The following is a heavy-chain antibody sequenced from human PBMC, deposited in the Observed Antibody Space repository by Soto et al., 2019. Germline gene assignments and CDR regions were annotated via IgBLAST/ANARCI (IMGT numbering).Heavy chain of an antibody. V-gene: IGHV1-69*04. J-gene: IGHJ4*02. Sequence: QVQLVQSGAEVKKPGSSLKVSCKASGGTFSSYSLSWVRQAPGQGLEWMGRIIPILGIANYAQKFQDRVTITADKSTSPAYRELSSLRSEDTAVYYCAGDAEDTVATMDYWGQGTLVTVSS. CDR1: GGTFSSYS. D-gene: IGHD5-12*01. CDR2: IIPILGIA. CDR3: AGDAEDTVATMDY.